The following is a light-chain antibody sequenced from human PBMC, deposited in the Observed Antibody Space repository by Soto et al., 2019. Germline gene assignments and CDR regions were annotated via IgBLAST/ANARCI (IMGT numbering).Light chain of an antibody. V-gene: IGKV3-20*01. J-gene: IGKJ4*01. CDR2: GAS. CDR3: QQYGSSWLT. Sequence: EIVLTQSPDTLSLSPGERATLSCRASQSVSSSYLGWYQQKPGQAPRLLIYGASSRATGIPDRFSGSGSGTDFTLTISRLEPEDFAVYYCQQYGSSWLTFGGGTKVEIK. CDR1: QSVSSSY.